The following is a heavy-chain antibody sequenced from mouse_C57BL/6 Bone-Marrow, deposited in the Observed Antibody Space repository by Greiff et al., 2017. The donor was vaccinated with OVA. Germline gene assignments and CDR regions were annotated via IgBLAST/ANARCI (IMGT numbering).Heavy chain of an antibody. Sequence: QVQLQQSGAELARPGASVKMSCKASGYTFTSYTMHWVKQRPGQGLEWIGYINPSSGYTKYKQKFKDKATLTADKSSSTAYMQLSSLTSEDSAVYYCARGGYSNYAMDYWGQGTSVTVSS. V-gene: IGHV1-4*01. CDR2: INPSSGYT. CDR1: GYTFTSYT. J-gene: IGHJ4*01. D-gene: IGHD2-5*01. CDR3: ARGGYSNYAMDY.